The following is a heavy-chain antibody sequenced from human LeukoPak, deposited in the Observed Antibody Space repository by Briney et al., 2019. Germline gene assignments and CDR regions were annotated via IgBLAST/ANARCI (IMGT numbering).Heavy chain of an antibody. CDR3: ARDRPVYSSGHDAFDI. V-gene: IGHV3-21*01. Sequence: GGSLRLSCAASGFTFSSYSMNWVRQAPGKGLEWVSSISSSSSYIYYADSVKGRFTISRDNAKNSLYLQMNSLRAEDTAVYYCARDRPVYSSGHDAFDIWGQGTMVTVSS. J-gene: IGHJ3*02. CDR1: GFTFSSYS. CDR2: ISSSSSYI. D-gene: IGHD6-19*01.